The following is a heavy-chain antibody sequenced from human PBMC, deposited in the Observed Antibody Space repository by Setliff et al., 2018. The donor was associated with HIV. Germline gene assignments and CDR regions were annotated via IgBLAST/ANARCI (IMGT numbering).Heavy chain of an antibody. CDR2: ISAYNGNA. D-gene: IGHD3-22*01. V-gene: IGHV1-18*01. Sequence: ASVKVSCKASGYTFTSYGISWVRQAPGQGLEWMGWISAYNGNANYAQKLQGRVTMTTDTSTRTAYMELRSLRSADTAVYYCAREGGDSSGYYYAPQDYWGQGTLVPVSS. CDR3: AREGGDSSGYYYAPQDY. CDR1: GYTFTSYG. J-gene: IGHJ4*02.